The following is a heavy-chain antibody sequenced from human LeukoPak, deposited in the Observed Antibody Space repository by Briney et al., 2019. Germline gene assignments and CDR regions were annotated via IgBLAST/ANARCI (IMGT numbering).Heavy chain of an antibody. Sequence: GRSLRLSCAASGFTFSSYGMHWVRQAPGKGLEWVAVISYDGSNKYYADSVKGRFTISRDNSKNTLYLQMNSLRAEDTAVYYCAKASGYYDSSAFDYWGQGTLVTVSS. V-gene: IGHV3-30*18. J-gene: IGHJ4*02. CDR2: ISYDGSNK. CDR3: AKASGYYDSSAFDY. D-gene: IGHD3-22*01. CDR1: GFTFSSYG.